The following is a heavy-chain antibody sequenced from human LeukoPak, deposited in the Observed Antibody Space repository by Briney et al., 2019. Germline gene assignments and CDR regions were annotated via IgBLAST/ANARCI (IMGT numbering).Heavy chain of an antibody. CDR1: GYSISSGYH. J-gene: IGHJ4*02. D-gene: IGHD7-27*01. CDR3: ARENWVFDY. Sequence: SETLSLTCVVSGYSISSGYHWGWIRQPPGEGLEWIGSVYRSGSTYYNPSLKSRVTISVDTSKNQISLKVRSETAADTAVYYCARENWVFDYWGQGILVTVSS. CDR2: VYRSGST. V-gene: IGHV4-38-2*02.